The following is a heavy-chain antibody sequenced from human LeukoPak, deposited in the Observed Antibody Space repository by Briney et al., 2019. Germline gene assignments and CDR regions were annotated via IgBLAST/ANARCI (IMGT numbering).Heavy chain of an antibody. V-gene: IGHV4-59*08. CDR2: IYYSGST. CDR3: ARHRSPYGPLIDY. Sequence: SETLSLTCTVSGGSISSYYWSWIRQPPGKGLEWIGYIYYSGSTNYNPSLKSRVTISVDTSKNQFSLKLSSVTAADMAVYYCARHRSPYGPLIDYWGQGTLVTVSS. D-gene: IGHD3-10*01. J-gene: IGHJ4*02. CDR1: GGSISSYY.